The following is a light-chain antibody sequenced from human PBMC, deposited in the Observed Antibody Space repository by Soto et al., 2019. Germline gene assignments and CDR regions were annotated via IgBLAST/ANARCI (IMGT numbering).Light chain of an antibody. CDR1: QSVSSSY. J-gene: IGKJ5*01. Sequence: EIVLTQSPGTLSFSPGERATLTCRASQSVSSSYLAWFQQKPGQAPRLLIYGASSRATGIPDRFSGSGSGTDFTLTISRLEPEDFAVYYCQHYYGTSPITFGQGTRLEIK. CDR3: QHYYGTSPIT. V-gene: IGKV3-20*01. CDR2: GAS.